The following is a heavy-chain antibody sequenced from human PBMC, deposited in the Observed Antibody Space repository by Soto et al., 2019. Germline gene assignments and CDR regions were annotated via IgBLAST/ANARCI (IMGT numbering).Heavy chain of an antibody. J-gene: IGHJ4*02. V-gene: IGHV3-33*01. CDR1: GFTFSSYG. CDR3: ARDLREMATNPLDY. Sequence: GGSLRLSCAASGFTFSSYGMHWVRQAPGKGLEWVAVIWYDGSNKYYADSVKGRFTISRDNSKNTLYLQMNSLRAEDTAVYYCARDLREMATNPLDYWGQGTLVTVSS. CDR2: IWYDGSNK. D-gene: IGHD5-12*01.